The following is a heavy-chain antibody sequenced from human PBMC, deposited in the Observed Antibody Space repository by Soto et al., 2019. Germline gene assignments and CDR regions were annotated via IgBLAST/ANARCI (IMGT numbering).Heavy chain of an antibody. J-gene: IGHJ4*02. V-gene: IGHV1-69*02. CDR2: FIPMVRMS. CDR3: ATNYGSGSSHFDH. D-gene: IGHD3-10*01. Sequence: QVQLVQSGAEVKKPGSTVKVSCTTSGDTFSFYTINWVRQAPGQGLEWMGRFIPMVRMSDYAQKFQGRVTLSADKSTNTAYMVLSSLRSDDTAMYFCATNYGSGSSHFDHWGQGTLVTVSS. CDR1: GDTFSFYT.